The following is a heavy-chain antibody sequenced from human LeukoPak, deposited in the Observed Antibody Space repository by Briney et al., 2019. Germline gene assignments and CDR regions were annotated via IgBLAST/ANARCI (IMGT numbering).Heavy chain of an antibody. J-gene: IGHJ5*02. CDR1: GYSFTSYW. CDR2: IYPGDSDT. CDR3: ARGLLDVVVPAATSMFDP. D-gene: IGHD2-2*01. Sequence: GESLKISCKGSGYSFTSYWIGWVRQMPGKGLEWMGIIYPGDSDTRYSPSFQGQVTISADKSISTAYLQWSGLKASDTAMYYCARGLLDVVVPAATSMFDPWGQGTLVTVSS. V-gene: IGHV5-51*01.